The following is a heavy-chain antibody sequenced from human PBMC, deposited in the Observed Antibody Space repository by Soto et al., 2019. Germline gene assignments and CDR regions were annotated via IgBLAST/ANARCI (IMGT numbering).Heavy chain of an antibody. Sequence: PSETRSLTWAVSGTSIGTNNWWSLCRQPPGKGLEWIGEVYHSGTTNCNPSLKSRVTISIDKSKNQFSLTLTSMTAADTALYYCAVPGRGDFDYWSQGTLVTVSS. J-gene: IGHJ4*02. CDR3: AVPGRGDFDY. D-gene: IGHD5-12*01. CDR2: VYHSGTT. CDR1: GTSIGTNNW. V-gene: IGHV4-4*02.